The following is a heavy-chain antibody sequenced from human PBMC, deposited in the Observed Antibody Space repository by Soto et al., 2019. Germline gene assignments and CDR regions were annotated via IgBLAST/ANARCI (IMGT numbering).Heavy chain of an antibody. D-gene: IGHD3-3*01. CDR1: GFTFSSYA. V-gene: IGHV3-23*01. Sequence: GGSLRLSCAASGFTFSSYAMSWVRQAPGKGLEWVSAIRGSGGSTYYADSVKGRFTISRDNSKNRLYLQMNSLRAEDTAVYYCAKVVTIFGVVIVADAFDIWGQGTMVTVSS. CDR2: IRGSGGST. CDR3: AKVVTIFGVVIVADAFDI. J-gene: IGHJ3*02.